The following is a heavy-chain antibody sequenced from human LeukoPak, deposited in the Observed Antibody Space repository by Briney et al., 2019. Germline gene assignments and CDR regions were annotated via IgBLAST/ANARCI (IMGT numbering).Heavy chain of an antibody. CDR2: ISGSGGST. CDR3: ARGWPSDYNRFDY. CDR1: GFTFSSYG. Sequence: GGTLRLSCAASGFTFSSYGMSWVRQAPGKGLEWVSAISGSGGSTYYADSVKGRFTISRDNSKNTLYLQMNSLRAEDTAVYYCARGWPSDYNRFDYWGQGTLVTVSS. J-gene: IGHJ4*02. D-gene: IGHD4-11*01. V-gene: IGHV3-23*01.